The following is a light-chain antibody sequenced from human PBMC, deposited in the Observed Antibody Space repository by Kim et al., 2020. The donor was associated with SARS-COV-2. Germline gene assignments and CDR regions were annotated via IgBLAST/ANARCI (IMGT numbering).Light chain of an antibody. CDR2: EDS. CDR1: TDSIATYY. V-gene: IGLV6-57*03. CDR3: QSYDSHNHLI. J-gene: IGLJ2*01. Sequence: KTVTIYCTRSTDSIATYYVQWYHQRPGSVPTPVIYEDSRRPSGVPRRFSGSIDTSSNSASLTISGLRTEDEADYYCQSYDSHNHLIFGGGTQLTVL.